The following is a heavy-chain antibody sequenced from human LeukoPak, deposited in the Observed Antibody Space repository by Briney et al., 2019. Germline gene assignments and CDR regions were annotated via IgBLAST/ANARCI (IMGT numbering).Heavy chain of an antibody. Sequence: GGSLRLSCAASGFTFSSYGMHWVRQAPGKGLEWGAVIWYDGSNKYYADSVKGRFTISRDNSKNTLYLQMNSLRAEDPAVYYCARGITSFWSGYYNGAGDYYYMDVWGKGTTVTVSS. V-gene: IGHV3-33*01. CDR3: ARGITSFWSGYYNGAGDYYYMDV. J-gene: IGHJ6*03. D-gene: IGHD3-3*01. CDR2: IWYDGSNK. CDR1: GFTFSSYG.